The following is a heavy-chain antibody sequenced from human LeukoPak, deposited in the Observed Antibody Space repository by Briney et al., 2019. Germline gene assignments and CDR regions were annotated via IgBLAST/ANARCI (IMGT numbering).Heavy chain of an antibody. V-gene: IGHV3-49*02. Sequence: SWVRQPPGKGLEWLGFIRTQSYGATTEYAAAVKGRFTISRDDSKSIAYLQMNSLKTEDTAIYYCTRDYYDSTGAFDYWGQGTQVTVSS. CDR2: IRTQSYGATT. D-gene: IGHD3-22*01. J-gene: IGHJ4*02. CDR3: TRDYYDSTGAFDY.